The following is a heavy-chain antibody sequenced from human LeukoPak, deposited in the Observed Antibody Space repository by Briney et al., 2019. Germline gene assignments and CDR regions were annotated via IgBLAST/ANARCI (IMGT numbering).Heavy chain of an antibody. J-gene: IGHJ4*02. D-gene: IGHD2-8*01. Sequence: GASVTVSCKASGYTFTGYYMHWVRQAPGQGLEWMGWINPNSGGTNYAQKFQGRVTMTRDTSISTAYMELSRLRSDDTAVYYCARGYCTNGVCYTAFDYWGQGTLVTVSS. V-gene: IGHV1-2*02. CDR3: ARGYCTNGVCYTAFDY. CDR1: GYTFTGYY. CDR2: INPNSGGT.